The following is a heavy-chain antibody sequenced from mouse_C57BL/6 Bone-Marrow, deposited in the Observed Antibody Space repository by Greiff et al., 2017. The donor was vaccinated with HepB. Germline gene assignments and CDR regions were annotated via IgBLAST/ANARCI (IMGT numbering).Heavy chain of an antibody. D-gene: IGHD2-3*01. V-gene: IGHV1-55*01. CDR2: IYPGSGST. J-gene: IGHJ2*01. CDR3: ARWLLHFDY. CDR1: GYTFTSYW. Sequence: QVQLQQPGAELVKPGASVKMSCKASGYTFTSYWITWVKQRPGQGLERIGDIYPGSGSTNYNEKFKSKASLTVDTSSSTAYMQLSSLTSEDSAVYYCARWLLHFDYWGQGTTLTVSS.